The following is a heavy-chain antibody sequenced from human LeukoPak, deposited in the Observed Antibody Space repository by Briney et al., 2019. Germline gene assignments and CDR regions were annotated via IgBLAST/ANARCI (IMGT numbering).Heavy chain of an antibody. CDR2: INHSGST. CDR1: GGSFSVYY. Sequence: PSETLSLTCAVYGGSFSVYYWSWIRHPPGKGREWIGDINHSGSTNYNPSLKSRVTISVDTSKNQFSLKLSSVTAADTAVYYCARRGFDYYGSGRTFDYWGQGTLVTVSS. J-gene: IGHJ4*02. CDR3: ARRGFDYYGSGRTFDY. V-gene: IGHV4-34*01. D-gene: IGHD3-10*01.